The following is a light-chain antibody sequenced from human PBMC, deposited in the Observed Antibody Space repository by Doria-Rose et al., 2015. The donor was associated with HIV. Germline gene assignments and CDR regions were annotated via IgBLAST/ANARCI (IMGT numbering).Light chain of an antibody. CDR2: DGS. Sequence: TQSPGTLSLSPGERATLSCRASQSFSSTYLAWYQQKPGQAPSLLIYDGSTRPTGIPDRLSASGSGTDFTLTINRLEPEDFALYYCHQYGASWTFGQGTKVEI. V-gene: IGKV3-20*01. CDR3: HQYGASWT. CDR1: QSFSSTY. J-gene: IGKJ1*01.